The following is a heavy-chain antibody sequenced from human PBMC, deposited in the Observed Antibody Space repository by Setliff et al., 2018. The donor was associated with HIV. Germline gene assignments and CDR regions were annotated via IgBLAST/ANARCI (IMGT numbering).Heavy chain of an antibody. CDR3: ARGGTYSSGFSWFDP. J-gene: IGHJ5*02. CDR1: GFTFSDYW. Sequence: GGSLRLSCAASGFTFSDYWMTWVRQAPGRGLEYVAGMNRDGSEKGYADSVKGRFTISRDNAKNSLYLQMNSLRAEDTAVYYCARGGTYSSGFSWFDPWGQGTLVTVSS. D-gene: IGHD6-19*01. V-gene: IGHV3-7*02. CDR2: MNRDGSEK.